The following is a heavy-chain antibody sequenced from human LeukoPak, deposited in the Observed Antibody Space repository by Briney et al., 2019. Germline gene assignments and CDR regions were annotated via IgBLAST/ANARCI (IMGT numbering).Heavy chain of an antibody. D-gene: IGHD2-15*01. J-gene: IGHJ4*02. Sequence: GGSLRLSCAASGFTFSSYSMSWVRQAPGKGLEWVANIKQDGSEKYYVDSVKGRFTISRDNSKNTLYLQMNSLRAEDTAVYYCARDPKDIVVVVAANLFDYWGQGTLVTVSS. CDR2: IKQDGSEK. V-gene: IGHV3-7*01. CDR1: GFTFSSYS. CDR3: ARDPKDIVVVVAANLFDY.